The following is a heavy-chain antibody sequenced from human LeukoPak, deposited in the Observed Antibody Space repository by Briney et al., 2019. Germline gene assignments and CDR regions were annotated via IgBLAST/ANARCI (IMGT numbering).Heavy chain of an antibody. CDR1: GFTFSSYA. J-gene: IGHJ4*02. CDR2: ISGSGGST. D-gene: IGHD3-10*01. V-gene: IGHV3-23*01. Sequence: GGSLRLSCAASGFTFSSYAMSWVRQAPGKGLEWVSAISGSGGSTYYADSVKGRFTISRDNSKNTLYLQMNSLRAEDTAVYYCAKDDRVTYYYGSGSYPYAFDYWGQGTLVTVSS. CDR3: AKDDRVTYYYGSGSYPYAFDY.